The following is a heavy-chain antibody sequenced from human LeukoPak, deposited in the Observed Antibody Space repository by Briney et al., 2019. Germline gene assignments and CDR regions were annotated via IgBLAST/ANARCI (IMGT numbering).Heavy chain of an antibody. CDR1: GGSFSGYY. D-gene: IGHD6-13*01. CDR3: ARGLAAAHTS. Sequence: SETLSLTCAVYGGSFSGYYWSWIRQPPGKGLEWIGEINHSGSTNYNPSLKSRVTISVDTSKNQFSLKLSSVTAADTAVYYCARGLAAAHTSWGQGTLATVSS. CDR2: INHSGST. V-gene: IGHV4-34*01. J-gene: IGHJ5*02.